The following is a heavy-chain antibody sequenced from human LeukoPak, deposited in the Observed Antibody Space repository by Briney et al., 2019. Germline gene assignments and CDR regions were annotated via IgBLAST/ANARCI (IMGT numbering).Heavy chain of an antibody. D-gene: IGHD3-10*01. CDR3: ARHYYGSGSPWFDP. V-gene: IGHV1-2*02. CDR1: GYTFTGYY. CDR2: INPNSGGT. Sequence: GASVKVSCKASGYTFTGYYMHWVRQAPGQGLEWMGWINPNSGGTNYAQKFQGRVTMTRDTSISTAYMELSRLRSDDTAVYYCARHYYGSGSPWFDPWGQGILVTVSS. J-gene: IGHJ5*02.